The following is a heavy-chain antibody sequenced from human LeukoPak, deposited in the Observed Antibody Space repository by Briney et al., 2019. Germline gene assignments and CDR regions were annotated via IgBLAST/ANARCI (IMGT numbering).Heavy chain of an antibody. J-gene: IGHJ5*02. CDR1: GGSISSYY. CDR2: IYTSGST. V-gene: IGHV4-4*07. CDR3: ARDWYSSGWPNWFDP. Sequence: KSSETLSLTCTVSGGSISSYYWSWIRQPAGKGLEWIGRIYTSGSTNYNPSLKSRVTMSVDTSKNQFSLKLSSVTAADTAVYYCARDWYSSGWPNWFDPWGQGTLVTVSS. D-gene: IGHD6-19*01.